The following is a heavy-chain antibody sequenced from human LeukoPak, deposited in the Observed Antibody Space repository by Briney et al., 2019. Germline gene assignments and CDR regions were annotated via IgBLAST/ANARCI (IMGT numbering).Heavy chain of an antibody. D-gene: IGHD3-22*01. CDR1: GYTFTSYH. Sequence: GAVTVSCKASGYTFTSYHMHWVRQAPGQGLEWMGMINSSGGTTSYAQKFQGRVTMTRDTYTSTVYMELSSLRSEDTAVYYCARDGSSGSGDYWGQGALV. CDR3: ARDGSSGSGDY. V-gene: IGHV1-46*01. CDR2: INSSGGTT. J-gene: IGHJ4*02.